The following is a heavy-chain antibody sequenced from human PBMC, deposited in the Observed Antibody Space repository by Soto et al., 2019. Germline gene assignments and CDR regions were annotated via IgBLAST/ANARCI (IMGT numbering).Heavy chain of an antibody. V-gene: IGHV1-46*01. Sequence: QVQLVQSGAEVKKPGASVKVSCKASGYTFTDYYMHWVRQAPGQGLEWMGMINPSGGSTTYVQKFQGRVPMTRDTSTSTVYMDLSSLRSEDTAVYYCARGSSLALEYWGQGTLVTVSS. CDR1: GYTFTDYY. J-gene: IGHJ4*02. CDR2: INPSGGST. CDR3: ARGSSLALEY.